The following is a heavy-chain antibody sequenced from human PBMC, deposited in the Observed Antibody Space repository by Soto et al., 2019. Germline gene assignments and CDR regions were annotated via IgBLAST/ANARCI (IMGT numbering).Heavy chain of an antibody. CDR1: GNTFTRYY. J-gene: IGHJ4*02. Sequence: QVQLVQSGAEVKKPGASVKVSCKASGNTFTRYYMHWVRQAPGQGLEWMGMISPGGDRTTYAQKFQGRGTMTRDKSTSTVYMELSSLKSEDTAVYYCARGAYCGGDCYDYWGEGTLVTVSS. CDR2: ISPGGDRT. V-gene: IGHV1-46*03. D-gene: IGHD2-21*01. CDR3: ARGAYCGGDCYDY.